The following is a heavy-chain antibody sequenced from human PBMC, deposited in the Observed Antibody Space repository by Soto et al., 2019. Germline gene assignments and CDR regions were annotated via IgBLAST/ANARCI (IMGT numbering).Heavy chain of an antibody. J-gene: IGHJ4*02. D-gene: IGHD6-19*01. CDR2: ISYDGSNK. CDR3: AREGQWLDWNCFDY. Sequence: PGGSLRLSCAASGFTFSSYAMHWVRQAPGKGLEWVAVISYDGSNKYYADSVKGRFTISRDNSKNTLYLQMNRLRAEDTAVYYWAREGQWLDWNCFDYWGQGTLVTVSS. CDR1: GFTFSSYA. V-gene: IGHV3-30-3*01.